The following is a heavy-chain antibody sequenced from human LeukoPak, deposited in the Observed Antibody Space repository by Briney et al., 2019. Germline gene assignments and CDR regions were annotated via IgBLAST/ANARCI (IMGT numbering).Heavy chain of an antibody. Sequence: GGSLRLSCATSGFTFSRYGMHWVRQAPGKGLEWVAFIQYDGTNKYYADSVKGRFTISRDNSKNTLYLQMNSLRSEDTAVYYCAKDMWLRFDYWGQGILVTVSS. V-gene: IGHV3-30*02. J-gene: IGHJ4*02. D-gene: IGHD5-12*01. CDR3: AKDMWLRFDY. CDR1: GFTFSRYG. CDR2: IQYDGTNK.